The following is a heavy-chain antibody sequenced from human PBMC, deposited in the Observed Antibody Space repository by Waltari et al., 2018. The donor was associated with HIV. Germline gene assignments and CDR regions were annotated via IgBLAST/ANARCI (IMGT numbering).Heavy chain of an antibody. Sequence: DVKLVESGGGLVPPGGSLRLSCADSGFAVRSNYMSWVRQAPGKGLEWVSVIDSDGEIYYTERVKGRFIVSRKHSKNVVYLQMNSLGVEDTAVYFCASERGGNFWSAHKPAFLDYWGQGTLVSVSS. CDR1: GFAVRSNY. CDR2: IDSDGEI. D-gene: IGHD3-3*01. V-gene: IGHV3-66*01. J-gene: IGHJ4*02. CDR3: ASERGGNFWSAHKPAFLDY.